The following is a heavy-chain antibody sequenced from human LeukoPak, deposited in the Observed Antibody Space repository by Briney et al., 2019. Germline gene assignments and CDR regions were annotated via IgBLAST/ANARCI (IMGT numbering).Heavy chain of an antibody. J-gene: IGHJ5*02. Sequence: SGGSLRLSCAASGFTFSSYAMSWVRQAPGKGLEWVSVISGSAGSTYYADSVKGRFTISRDNSKNTLYLQMNSLRAEDTAVYYCAKDDSRGSYYDFWSGYYTWFDPWGQGTLVTVSS. CDR3: AKDDSRGSYYDFWSGYYTWFDP. CDR2: ISGSAGST. V-gene: IGHV3-23*01. CDR1: GFTFSSYA. D-gene: IGHD3-3*01.